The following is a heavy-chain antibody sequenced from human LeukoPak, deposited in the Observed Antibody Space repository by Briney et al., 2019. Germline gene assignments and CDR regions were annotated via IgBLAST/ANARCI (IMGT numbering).Heavy chain of an antibody. CDR2: IYSGGST. V-gene: IGHV3-53*01. Sequence: GGSLRLSCAASGFTVRSNYMSWVRQAPGKGLEWVSVIYSGGSTYYADSVKGRFTISRDNSKDTLYLQMNSLRAEDTAVYYCARDRDSSGYYMISGFDPWGQGTLVTVSS. CDR1: GFTVRSNY. CDR3: ARDRDSSGYYMISGFDP. D-gene: IGHD3-3*01. J-gene: IGHJ5*02.